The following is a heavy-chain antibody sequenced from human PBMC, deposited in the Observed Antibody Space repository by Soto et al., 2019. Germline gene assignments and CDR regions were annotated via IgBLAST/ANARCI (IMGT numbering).Heavy chain of an antibody. V-gene: IGHV3-53*01. CDR3: ARSLMVYVSWFDP. J-gene: IGHJ5*02. CDR1: GFTVSSNY. D-gene: IGHD2-8*01. CDR2: IYSGGST. Sequence: GGSLRLSCAASGFTVSSNYMSWVRQAPGKGPEWVSVIYSGGSTYYADSVKGRFTISRDNSKNTLYLQMNSLRAEDTAVYYCARSLMVYVSWFDPWGQGTLVTVSS.